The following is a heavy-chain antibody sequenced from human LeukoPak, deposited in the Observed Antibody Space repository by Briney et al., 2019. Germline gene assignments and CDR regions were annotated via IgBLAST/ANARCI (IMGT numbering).Heavy chain of an antibody. CDR1: GFTFSSYW. CDR2: IKSDGSST. CDR3: ARDPTLRDYRDSSGYFYD. V-gene: IGHV3-74*01. J-gene: IGHJ4*02. D-gene: IGHD3-22*01. Sequence: PGGSLRLSCAASGFTFSSYWMGWVRHAPGKGLVWVSRIKSDGSSTNYADSVKGRFTISRDNAKNTLYLQMNSLRAEDTAVYYCARDPTLRDYRDSSGYFYDWGQGTLVTVSS.